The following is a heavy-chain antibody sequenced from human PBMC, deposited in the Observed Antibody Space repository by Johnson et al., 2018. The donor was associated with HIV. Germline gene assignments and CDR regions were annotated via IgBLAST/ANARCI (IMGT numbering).Heavy chain of an antibody. V-gene: IGHV3-66*01. D-gene: IGHD5-24*01. CDR2: IYSGGST. J-gene: IGHJ3*02. Sequence: MQLVESGGGLVRPGGSLRLSCAASGFTVSSNYMSWVRQAPGKGLEWVSVIYSGGSTYYADSVKGRFTISRDNANNSLYLQMNSLRAGDTAVYYCAREGATIEGRSTFDIWGPGTMVTVSS. CDR1: GFTVSSNY. CDR3: AREGATIEGRSTFDI.